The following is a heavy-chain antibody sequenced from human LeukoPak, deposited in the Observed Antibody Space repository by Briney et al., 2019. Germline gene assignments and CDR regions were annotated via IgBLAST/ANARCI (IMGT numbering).Heavy chain of an antibody. D-gene: IGHD3-22*01. CDR2: ISWNSGSI. Sequence: SGGSLRLSCAASGFTFDDYAMHWVRRAPGKGLEWVSGISWNSGSIGYADSVKGRFTISRDNAKSSLYLQMNSLRAEDMALYYCAKDASGYYQGDAFDIWGQGTMVTVSS. V-gene: IGHV3-9*03. CDR3: AKDASGYYQGDAFDI. CDR1: GFTFDDYA. J-gene: IGHJ3*02.